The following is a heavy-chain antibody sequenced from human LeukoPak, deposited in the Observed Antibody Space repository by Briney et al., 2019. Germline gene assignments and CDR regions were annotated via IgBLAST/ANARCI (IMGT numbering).Heavy chain of an antibody. CDR1: GFTFSTFA. V-gene: IGHV3-23*01. Sequence: GGSLRLSCAASGFTFSTFAMIWVRQPPGKGLEWVSSIFPSGGEIHYADSVRGRFTISRDNSKSILSLQMNSLRAEDTAIYYCATYKQVLLPFESWGQGTLVTVSS. CDR3: ATYKQVLLPFES. CDR2: IFPSGGEI. J-gene: IGHJ4*02. D-gene: IGHD5-18*01.